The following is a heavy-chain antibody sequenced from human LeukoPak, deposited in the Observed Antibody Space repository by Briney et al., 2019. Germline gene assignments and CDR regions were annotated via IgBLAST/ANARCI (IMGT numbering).Heavy chain of an antibody. CDR2: IRYDAYNK. CDR1: GFTFSTYG. J-gene: IGHJ3*02. V-gene: IGHV3-30*02. CDR3: ANLARSTNRALDI. Sequence: PGGSLRLPCAASGFTFSTYGMHWVRQAPGKGLEWVAFIRYDAYNKFYADSVKGRFTISRDNSKNTLYLQMNSLRAEDTAVYYCANLARSTNRALDIWGQGTMVTVSS. D-gene: IGHD6-6*01.